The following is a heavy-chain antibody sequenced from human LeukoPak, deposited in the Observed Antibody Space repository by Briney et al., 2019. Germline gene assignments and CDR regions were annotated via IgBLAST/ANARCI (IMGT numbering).Heavy chain of an antibody. V-gene: IGHV1-69*13. Sequence: ASVKVSCKASGYTFTSYYMHWVRQAPGQGLEWMGGIIPIFGTANYAQKFQGRVTITADESTSTAYMELSSLRSEDTAVYYCARGSSGWFYYYYMDVWGKGTTVTVSS. J-gene: IGHJ6*03. D-gene: IGHD6-19*01. CDR1: GYTFTSYY. CDR2: IIPIFGTA. CDR3: ARGSSGWFYYYYMDV.